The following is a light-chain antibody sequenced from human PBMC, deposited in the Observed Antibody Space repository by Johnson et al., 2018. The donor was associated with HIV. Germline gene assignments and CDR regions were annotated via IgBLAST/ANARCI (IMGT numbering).Light chain of an antibody. Sequence: QSVLTQPPSVSAAPGQTVTISCSGSSSNIGNNYVSWYQQLPGTAPKLLIYENNKRPSGIPDRFSGSKSGTSATLGITALQTGDEADYYCGTWDSSLSAGGNVFGTGTKVTVL. CDR1: SSNIGNNY. CDR3: GTWDSSLSAGGNV. CDR2: ENN. J-gene: IGLJ1*01. V-gene: IGLV1-51*02.